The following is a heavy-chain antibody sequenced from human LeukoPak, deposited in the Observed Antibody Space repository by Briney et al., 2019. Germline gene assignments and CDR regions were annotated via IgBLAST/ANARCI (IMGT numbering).Heavy chain of an antibody. CDR3: ARKVTMVRGVIIRRSAEYFQH. D-gene: IGHD3-10*01. J-gene: IGHJ1*01. V-gene: IGHV4-39*07. CDR2: IYYSGST. Sequence: SETLSLTCTVSGGSISSSSYYWGWIRQPPGKGLAWIGNIYYSGSTYYNPSLKSRVTISVDTSKNQFSLKLSSVTAADTAVYYCARKVTMVRGVIIRRSAEYFQHWGQGTLVTVSS. CDR1: GGSISSSSYY.